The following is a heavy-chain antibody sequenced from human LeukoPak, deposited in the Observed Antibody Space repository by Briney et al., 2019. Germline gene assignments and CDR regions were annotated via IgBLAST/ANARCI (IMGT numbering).Heavy chain of an antibody. CDR1: GYTFTGYY. V-gene: IGHV1-46*03. Sequence: ASVKVSCKASGYTFTGYYMHWVPQAPGQGLERMGIINPSGGSTTYAQKFHGRVTMTRDTSTSTVYMELSNLRSEDTAVYYCVRGRLWEVLDAFVMWGQGTMVTGSS. CDR2: INPSGGST. J-gene: IGHJ3*02. D-gene: IGHD1-26*01. CDR3: VRGRLWEVLDAFVM.